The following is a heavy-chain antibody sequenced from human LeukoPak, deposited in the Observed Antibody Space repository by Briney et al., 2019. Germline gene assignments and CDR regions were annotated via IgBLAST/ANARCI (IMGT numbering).Heavy chain of an antibody. CDR1: GGSISSSSYY. V-gene: IGHV4-39*01. J-gene: IGHJ3*02. D-gene: IGHD3-22*01. CDR2: IYYSGTT. Sequence: SETLSLTCTVSGGSISSSSYYWGWIRQPPGKGLEWIGSIYYSGTTYYNPSLKSRVTISVDTSKTQFSLKLSSVTAADTAVYYCARPYYYDSSGYYGSFDIWGQGTMVTVSS. CDR3: ARPYYYDSSGYYGSFDI.